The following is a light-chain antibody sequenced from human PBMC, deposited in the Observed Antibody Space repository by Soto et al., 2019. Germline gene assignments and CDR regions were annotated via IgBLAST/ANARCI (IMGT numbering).Light chain of an antibody. V-gene: IGKV1-5*01. CDR2: DAS. CDR3: LQYSSHSWT. J-gene: IGKJ1*01. Sequence: DIQMTQSPSTLSASVGDRVTITCRASQSISDWVAWYQQKPGKAPNLLIFDASTWKSGIPSRFSGSGSGTEFTLTISSLQPDDFATYYCLQYSSHSWTFGQGTKVDIK. CDR1: QSISDW.